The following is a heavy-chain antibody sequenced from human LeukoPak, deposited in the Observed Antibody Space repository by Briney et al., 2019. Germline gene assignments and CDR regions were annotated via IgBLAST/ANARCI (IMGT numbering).Heavy chain of an antibody. J-gene: IGHJ6*03. CDR3: AKGSKAVLFTRDHYMDV. V-gene: IGHV3-30*02. D-gene: IGHD6-19*01. Sequence: QTGGSLRLSCAASGFTFSSYDIHWVRQAPGKGLEWVAFIRYDGSNKYYADSVRGRFTISRDNSKNTLYLQMNSLRAEDTAVYFCAKGSKAVLFTRDHYMDVWGKGTTVTIS. CDR2: IRYDGSNK. CDR1: GFTFSSYD.